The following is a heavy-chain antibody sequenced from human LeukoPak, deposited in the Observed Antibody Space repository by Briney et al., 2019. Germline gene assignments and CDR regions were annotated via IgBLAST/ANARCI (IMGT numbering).Heavy chain of an antibody. D-gene: IGHD3-10*01. CDR3: ARLDGAMVRGTDYYYYYMDV. CDR1: GGSLSGYY. J-gene: IGHJ6*03. V-gene: IGHV4-34*01. CDR2: INDYVIT. Sequence: PETLSLTCAVYGGSLSGYYWSWIGQPPGNGLEWTGEINDYVITNYHPSLRSRLTMSVDTSKNQFSLKLSSVTAADTAVYYCARLDGAMVRGTDYYYYYMDVWGKGTTVTISS.